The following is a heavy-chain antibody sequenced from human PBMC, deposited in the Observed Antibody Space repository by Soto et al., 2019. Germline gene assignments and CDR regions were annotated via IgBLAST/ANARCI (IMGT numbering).Heavy chain of an antibody. Sequence: TGGSLRLSCAASGFTVSTNYMSWVRQAPGKGLEWVSVIYGATSTSYADSVKGRFTSSRDNSKNTLYLEINSLRPEDTAVYYCARGGFDPFDSWGQGTLVTVSS. V-gene: IGHV3-66*01. CDR2: IYGATST. CDR3: ARGGFDPFDS. CDR1: GFTVSTNY. D-gene: IGHD3-9*01. J-gene: IGHJ5*01.